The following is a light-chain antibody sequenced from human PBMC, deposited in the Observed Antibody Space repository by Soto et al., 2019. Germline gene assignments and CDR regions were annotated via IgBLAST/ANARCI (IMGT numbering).Light chain of an antibody. Sequence: DIQMTQSPSTLSASVGDRVTITCRASPNIGRSLAWYQQKPGKAPKVLIYEASSLDSGVPSRFSGSGSGTELTLTISTLQPDGFASYYWQQDEYCWTFGQGTKVDIK. CDR1: PNIGRS. CDR3: QQDEYCWT. V-gene: IGKV1-5*03. J-gene: IGKJ1*01. CDR2: EAS.